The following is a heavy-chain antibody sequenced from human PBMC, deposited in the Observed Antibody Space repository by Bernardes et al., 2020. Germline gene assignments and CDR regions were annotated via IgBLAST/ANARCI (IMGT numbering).Heavy chain of an antibody. V-gene: IGHV3-23*01. D-gene: IGHD3-22*01. CDR2: ISASGDNT. J-gene: IGHJ4*02. CDR1: GFSFSNYA. CDR3: AKDRSPVVVVILGN. Sequence: GGSLRLSCVASGFSFSNYAMSWVRQAPGKGLEWVSAISASGDNTYYADSVKGRFTISRDNSKNTLYLQMNSLSAEDTAVYYCAKDRSPVVVVILGNWGQGTLVTVSS.